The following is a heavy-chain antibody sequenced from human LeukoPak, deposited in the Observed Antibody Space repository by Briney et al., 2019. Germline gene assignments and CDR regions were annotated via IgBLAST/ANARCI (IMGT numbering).Heavy chain of an antibody. CDR1: GFTFSSYS. CDR2: ISSSTSYI. J-gene: IGHJ4*02. CDR3: ARAGGSTVSHSDY. Sequence: GGSLRLSCAASGFTFSSYSMNWIRQAPGKGLEWVSSISSSTSYIYYADSVKGRFTISKDNAKNSLYPQMNSLRAEDTAVYYCARAGGSTVSHSDYWGQGTLVTVSS. V-gene: IGHV3-21*01. D-gene: IGHD4-17*01.